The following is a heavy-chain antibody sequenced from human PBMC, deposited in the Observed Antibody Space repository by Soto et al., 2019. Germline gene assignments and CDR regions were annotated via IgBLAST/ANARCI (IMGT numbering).Heavy chain of an antibody. CDR3: ARDFYDSSGYYYYYYGMDV. V-gene: IGHV1-46*01. D-gene: IGHD3-22*01. CDR1: GYTFTSCY. Sequence: RASVKVSCKVSGYTFTSCYMHWVRQAPEQGLEWMGIINPSGGSTSYAQKFQGRVTMTRDTSTSTVYMELSSLRSEDTAVYYCARDFYDSSGYYYYYYGMDVWGQGTTVTVSS. J-gene: IGHJ6*02. CDR2: INPSGGST.